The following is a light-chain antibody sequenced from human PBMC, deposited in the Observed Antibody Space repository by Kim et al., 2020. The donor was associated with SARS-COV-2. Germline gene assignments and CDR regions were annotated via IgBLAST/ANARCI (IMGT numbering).Light chain of an antibody. CDR1: SSDVGDYNY. CDR3: SSYAGSNNWV. J-gene: IGLJ3*02. V-gene: IGLV2-8*01. CDR2: EVS. Sequence: QSALTQPPSASGSRGQPVTISCTGTSSDVGDYNYVSWYQQHPGKAPKLMIYEVSKRPSGVPDRFSGSKSGNTASLTVSGLQAEDEADYYCSSYAGSNNWVFGGGTKLTVL.